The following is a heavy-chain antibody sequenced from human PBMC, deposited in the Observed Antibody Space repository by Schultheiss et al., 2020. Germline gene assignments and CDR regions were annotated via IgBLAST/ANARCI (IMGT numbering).Heavy chain of an antibody. CDR1: GGSFSGYY. V-gene: IGHV4-59*08. CDR2: IYTSGST. J-gene: IGHJ4*02. D-gene: IGHD2-2*01. CDR3: AKHIVVVPAASFDY. Sequence: GSLRLSCTVYGGSFSGYYWSWIRQPPGKGLEWIGRIYTSGSTNYNPSLKSRVTISVDTSKNQFSLKLSSVTAADTAVYYCAKHIVVVPAASFDYWGQGTLVTVSS.